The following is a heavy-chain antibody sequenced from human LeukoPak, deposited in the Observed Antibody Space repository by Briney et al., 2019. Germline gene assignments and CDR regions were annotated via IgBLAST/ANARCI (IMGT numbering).Heavy chain of an antibody. D-gene: IGHD7-27*01. CDR3: AKDTGVSYMDV. V-gene: IGHV3-30*02. J-gene: IGHJ6*03. CDR2: IRYDGSIK. CDR1: GFTFSSYG. Sequence: GGSLRLSCAASGFTFSSYGMQWVRQAPGKGLEWVAFIRYDGSIKYYADSVKGRFTISRDNSKNTLYLQMNSLRAEDTAVYYCAKDTGVSYMDVWGKGTTVTVSS.